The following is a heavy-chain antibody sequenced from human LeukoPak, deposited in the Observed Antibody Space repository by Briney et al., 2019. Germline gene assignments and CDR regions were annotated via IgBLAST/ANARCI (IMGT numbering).Heavy chain of an antibody. Sequence: ASVKVSCKASGGTFSSYAISWVRQAPGQGLEWMGGIIPIFGTANYAQKFQGRVTITADESTSTAYMELSSLRSEDTAVYYCATRSIVDTAMVTGWDYWGQGTLVTVSS. V-gene: IGHV1-69*01. J-gene: IGHJ4*02. CDR1: GGTFSSYA. CDR3: ATRSIVDTAMVTGWDY. D-gene: IGHD5-18*01. CDR2: IIPIFGTA.